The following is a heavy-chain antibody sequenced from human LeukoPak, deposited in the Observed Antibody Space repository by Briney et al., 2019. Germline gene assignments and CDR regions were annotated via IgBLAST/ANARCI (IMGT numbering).Heavy chain of an antibody. J-gene: IGHJ4*02. CDR2: IKQDGSEE. CDR1: GLTFRSYW. CDR3: ARGRGLDC. Sequence: PGGSLRLSCAASGLTFRSYWMSWVRQAPGKGLEWVANIKQDGSEEYYVDSVKGRFTISRDNAKNSLYLQMNSLRAEDTAVYYCARGRGLDCWGQGTLVTVSS. V-gene: IGHV3-7*04. D-gene: IGHD3-16*01.